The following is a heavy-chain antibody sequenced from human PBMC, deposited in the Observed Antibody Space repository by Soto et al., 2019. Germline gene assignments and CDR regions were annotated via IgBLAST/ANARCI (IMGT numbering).Heavy chain of an antibody. CDR2: ISYDGSNK. CDR1: GFTFSSYG. CDR3: AKDEVVLLVYGPYKWFDP. V-gene: IGHV3-30*18. D-gene: IGHD2-8*01. J-gene: IGHJ5*02. Sequence: QVQLVESGGGVVQPGRSLRLSCAASGFTFSSYGMHWVRQAPGKGLEWVAVISYDGSNKYYADSVKGRFTISRDNSKITLYLQMNSLRAEDTAVYYCAKDEVVLLVYGPYKWFDPWGQGTLVTVSS.